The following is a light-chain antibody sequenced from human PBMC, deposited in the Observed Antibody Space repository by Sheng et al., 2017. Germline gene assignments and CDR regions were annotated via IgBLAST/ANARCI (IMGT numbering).Light chain of an antibody. CDR2: AAS. V-gene: IGKV1-39*01. CDR1: QSISNY. Sequence: DIQMTQSPSSLSASVGDRVTITCRASQSISNYLNWYQQKPGKAPKLLIYAASNLQSGVPSRFSGSGSGTDFTLTISSLQPEDFATYYCQQSYSTPRTFGQGPSGNQT. CDR3: QQSYSTPRT. J-gene: IGKJ1*01.